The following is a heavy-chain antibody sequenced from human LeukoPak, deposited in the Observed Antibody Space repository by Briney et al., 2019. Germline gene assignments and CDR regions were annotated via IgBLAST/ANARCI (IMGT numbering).Heavy chain of an antibody. D-gene: IGHD4-23*01. Sequence: GGSLRPSCAASGFTFSIYWMHWVRQAPGNGLVWVSRINSDGSTTTYADSVKGRFTISRDNAKNTLYLQMNSLRAEDTAVYYCASSSPTVVSDTYYYYAMDVWGQGTTVTVSS. V-gene: IGHV3-74*01. CDR3: ASSSPTVVSDTYYYYAMDV. CDR2: INSDGSTT. CDR1: GFTFSIYW. J-gene: IGHJ6*02.